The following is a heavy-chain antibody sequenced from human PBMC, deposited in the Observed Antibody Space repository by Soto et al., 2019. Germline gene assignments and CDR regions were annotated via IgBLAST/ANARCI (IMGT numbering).Heavy chain of an antibody. V-gene: IGHV4-39*07. Sequence: SETLSLTCTVSGDSISSGYYYWSWIRQPPGTGLEWIGEINHSGSTNYNPSLKSRVTISVDTSKNQFSLKLTSVTAADTAVYYCARDKITGLFDYWGQGTLVTVSS. CDR2: INHSGST. D-gene: IGHD2-8*02. CDR1: GDSISSGYYY. CDR3: ARDKITGLFDY. J-gene: IGHJ4*02.